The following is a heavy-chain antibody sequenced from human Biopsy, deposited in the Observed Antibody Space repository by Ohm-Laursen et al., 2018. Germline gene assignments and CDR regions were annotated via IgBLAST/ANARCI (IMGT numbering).Heavy chain of an antibody. D-gene: IGHD3-22*01. CDR3: ARDRGYYSDRTVPGYFDL. CDR2: IYYSGST. V-gene: IGHV4-59*01. CDR1: GGSIGSFF. J-gene: IGHJ2*01. Sequence: GTLSLTCTVSGGSIGSFFWSWIRQPPGKGLEWIGYIYYSGSTNYNPSLRSRVTISVDRSKNQFSLELSSVTAADTAVYYCARDRGYYSDRTVPGYFDLWGRGTLVTVSS.